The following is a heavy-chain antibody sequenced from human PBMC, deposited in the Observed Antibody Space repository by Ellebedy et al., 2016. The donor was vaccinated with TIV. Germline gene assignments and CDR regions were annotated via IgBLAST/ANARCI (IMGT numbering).Heavy chain of an antibody. J-gene: IGHJ4*02. Sequence: GESLKISCAASGFTFSNYALSWVRQAPGKGLEWVSALSRSGDSTSYADSVKGRFTISRDNSMTTLSLEMNSLRAEDTALYYCARDLEKSSGWYGGAAYWGQGTQVTVSS. D-gene: IGHD6-19*01. CDR3: ARDLEKSSGWYGGAAY. CDR2: LSRSGDST. V-gene: IGHV3-23*01. CDR1: GFTFSNYA.